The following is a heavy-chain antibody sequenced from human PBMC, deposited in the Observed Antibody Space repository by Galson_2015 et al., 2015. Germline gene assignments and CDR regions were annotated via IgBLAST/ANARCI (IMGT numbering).Heavy chain of an antibody. CDR2: ISSSGDNT. Sequence: LEWVSAISSSGDNTYYTDSVQGRFSISRDNSRNTLYLQLNSLRAEDTAVYYCAKDRRRGSNWYANGFDIWGQGTMVTVSS. D-gene: IGHD6-13*01. CDR3: AKDRRRGSNWYANGFDI. J-gene: IGHJ3*02. V-gene: IGHV3-23*01.